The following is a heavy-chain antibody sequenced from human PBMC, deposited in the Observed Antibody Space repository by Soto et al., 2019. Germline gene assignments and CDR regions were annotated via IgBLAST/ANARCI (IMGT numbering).Heavy chain of an antibody. D-gene: IGHD5-18*01. CDR3: ARANTLMVNPAEMP. J-gene: IGHJ4*02. V-gene: IGHV4-34*01. Sequence: PSETLSLTCAVYGGSFSDYYWSWIRQPPGKGLEWIGEINHIGSTNYDPSLKSRVTISLDTSKKQFSLKLRSVTAADTAVYYCARANTLMVNPAEMPWGQGTMVTVYS. CDR1: GGSFSDYY. CDR2: INHIGST.